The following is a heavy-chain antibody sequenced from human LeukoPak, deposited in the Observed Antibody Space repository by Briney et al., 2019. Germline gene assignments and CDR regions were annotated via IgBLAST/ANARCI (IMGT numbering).Heavy chain of an antibody. J-gene: IGHJ3*02. Sequence: PGGSLRLSCAASGSTFDDYAMHWVRQAPGKGLEWVSGISWNSGSIGYADSVKGRFTISRDNAKNSLYLQMDSLRAEDTALYYCAKGGVGARDAFDIWGQGTMVTVSS. CDR1: GSTFDDYA. D-gene: IGHD1-26*01. CDR2: ISWNSGSI. CDR3: AKGGVGARDAFDI. V-gene: IGHV3-9*01.